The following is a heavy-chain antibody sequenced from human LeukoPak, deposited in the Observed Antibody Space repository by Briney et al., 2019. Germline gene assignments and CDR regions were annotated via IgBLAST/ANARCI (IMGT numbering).Heavy chain of an antibody. V-gene: IGHV1-2*02. Sequence: GASVKVSCKASGYTFTGYYMHWVRQAPGQGLEWMGWINPNSGGTNYAQKFQGRVTMTRDTSTSTVYMELSSLRSEDTAVYYCARVAYGMDVWGQGTTVTVSS. CDR2: INPNSGGT. CDR3: ARVAYGMDV. J-gene: IGHJ6*02. CDR1: GYTFTGYY.